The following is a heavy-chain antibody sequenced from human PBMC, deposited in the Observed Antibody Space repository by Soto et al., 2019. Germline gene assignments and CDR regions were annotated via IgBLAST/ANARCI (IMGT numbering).Heavy chain of an antibody. CDR3: ARGFETAAWFDP. V-gene: IGHV3-30*04. D-gene: IGHD3-10*01. CDR2: ISYDGNNK. Sequence: QVHLVESGGGVVQPGRSLRLSCSASGITFNAFAMHWVRQAPGKGLEWVALISYDGNNKNYADSVQGRFTISRDNSNNTLYLHMNSLRPEDTAVYYCARGFETAAWFDPWGQGTPVTVSS. CDR1: GITFNAFA. J-gene: IGHJ5*02.